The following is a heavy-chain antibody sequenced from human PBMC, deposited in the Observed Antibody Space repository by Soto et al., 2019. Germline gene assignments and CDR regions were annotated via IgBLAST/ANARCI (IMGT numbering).Heavy chain of an antibody. CDR2: IYYSGST. Sequence: PSEPQSLTCTVSGGAISSYYWRRIRQSTGKGLEWIGYIYYSGSTNYNPSLKSRVTISVDTSKNQFSLKLSSVTAADTAVYYCATQEVGGSYVYTFDPWGQGTLVTVSS. V-gene: IGHV4-59*08. D-gene: IGHD1-26*01. CDR3: ATQEVGGSYVYTFDP. J-gene: IGHJ5*02. CDR1: GGAISSYY.